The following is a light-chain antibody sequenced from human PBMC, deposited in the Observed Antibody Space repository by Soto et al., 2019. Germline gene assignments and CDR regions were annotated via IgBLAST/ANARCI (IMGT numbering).Light chain of an antibody. Sequence: ERVMTHSPATLSVSPGERATLSCRAGQGVTTNFAWYQQKSGQSPRLLIYDVSIRATGVPARFSGTGSETDFTLTISGLQSEDSAVYFCQQYNNWPFSFGQGTRLEIK. V-gene: IGKV3-15*01. CDR1: QGVTTN. J-gene: IGKJ5*01. CDR3: QQYNNWPFS. CDR2: DVS.